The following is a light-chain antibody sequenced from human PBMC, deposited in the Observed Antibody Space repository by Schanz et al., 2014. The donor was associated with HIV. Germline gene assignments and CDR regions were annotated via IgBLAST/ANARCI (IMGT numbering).Light chain of an antibody. CDR2: DTS. CDR3: QQRSNWPRYT. Sequence: EIVMTQSPTTLSVSPGDTVTLSCRASQSVSSNLPWYQQKPGQAPRLLIYDTSNRATGIPARFSGSGSGTDFTLTISSLEPEDFAVYFCQQRSNWPRYTFGQGTKLEIK. CDR1: QSVSSN. J-gene: IGKJ2*01. V-gene: IGKV3-11*01.